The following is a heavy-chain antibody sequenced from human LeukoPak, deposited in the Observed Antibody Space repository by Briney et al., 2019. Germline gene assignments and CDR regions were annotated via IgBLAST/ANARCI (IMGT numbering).Heavy chain of an antibody. D-gene: IGHD3-16*01. V-gene: IGHV3-53*01. CDR3: ARLIQPQGAFDI. CDR2: LYSAGNT. CDR1: GFTVSSNY. Sequence: PGGALSLSCAASGFTVSSNYMNWVRQAPGKGLEWVAVLYSAGNTFYADSVKGRFTISRDNSKNTLYLQMNSLRAEDTALYYCARLIQPQGAFDIWGQGTMVTVSS. J-gene: IGHJ3*02.